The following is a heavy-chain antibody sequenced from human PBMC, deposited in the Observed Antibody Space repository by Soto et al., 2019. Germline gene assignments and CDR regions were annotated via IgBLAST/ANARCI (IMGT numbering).Heavy chain of an antibody. J-gene: IGHJ4*02. D-gene: IGHD6-25*01. CDR3: EKEIASAQ. CDR2: IKKDGSQK. CDR1: GFTFSNYW. Sequence: EVQLVESGGGLVQPGGSLRLSCATSGFTFSNYWMTWVRQAPEKGLEWVANIKKDGSQKNFVDSVKGRFTISRDNAKNSLYLQMDSLRVEDTAIYYCEKEIASAQWGQGTLVTVSS. V-gene: IGHV3-7*01.